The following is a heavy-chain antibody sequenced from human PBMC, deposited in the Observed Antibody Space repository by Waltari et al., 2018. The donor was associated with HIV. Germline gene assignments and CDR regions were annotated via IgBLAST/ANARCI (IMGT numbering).Heavy chain of an antibody. V-gene: IGHV3-30*18. CDR2: IYYDGSSK. J-gene: IGHJ6*02. CDR3: AKVKKYQALSVFPGYDYGMDV. D-gene: IGHD2-2*01. Sequence: QVQLVESGGGVVQPGRSLRLSCAASGFSFSTYGMHWVRQAPGKGLGWVAVIYYDGSSKHYGDSVKGRFTISRHDSKNTLDLQMNRLRAEDMAVYYCAKVKKYQALSVFPGYDYGMDVWGQGTTVTVSS. CDR1: GFSFSTYG.